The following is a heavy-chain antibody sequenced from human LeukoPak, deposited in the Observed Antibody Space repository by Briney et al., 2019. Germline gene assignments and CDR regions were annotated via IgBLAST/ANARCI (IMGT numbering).Heavy chain of an antibody. CDR2: IYHSGST. CDR1: GYSISSGYY. J-gene: IGHJ4*02. V-gene: IGHV4-38-2*01. Sequence: SETLSLTCAVSGYSISSGYYWGWIRQPPGKGLEWIGSIYHSGSTYYNPSLKSRVTISVDTSKNQFSLKLSSVTAADTAVYYCARFFPYYFDYWGQGTLVTVSS. CDR3: ARFFPYYFDY.